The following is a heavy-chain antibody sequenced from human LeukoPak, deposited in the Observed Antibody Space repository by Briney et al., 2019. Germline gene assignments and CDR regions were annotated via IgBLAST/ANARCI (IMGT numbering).Heavy chain of an antibody. CDR2: FDPEDGET. V-gene: IGHV1-24*01. CDR3: ATGGKYLHYYGLDV. CDR1: GYTLTELS. D-gene: IGHD1-26*01. Sequence: ASVKVSCKVSGYTLTELSMHWARQAPGKGLEWMGGFDPEDGETIYAQKFQGRVTMTEDTSTDTAYMELSSLRSEDTAVYYCATGGKYLHYYGLDVWGPGTTVTVSS. J-gene: IGHJ6*02.